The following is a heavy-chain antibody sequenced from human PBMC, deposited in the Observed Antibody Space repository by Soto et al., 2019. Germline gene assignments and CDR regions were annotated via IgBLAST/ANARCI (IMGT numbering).Heavy chain of an antibody. D-gene: IGHD3-10*01. CDR3: ARDRATGHTFDF. J-gene: IGHJ4*02. V-gene: IGHV4-31*02. CDR1: GDSISSGDYY. CDR2: IYYSGLT. Sequence: TLSLTCTVSGDSISSGDYYWSWIRQHPGKGLEWIGYIYYSGLTYYNPSLKSRVSISVDTSKNQLFLNLNSVTAADTAVYFCARDRATGHTFDFWGQGTLVTVSS.